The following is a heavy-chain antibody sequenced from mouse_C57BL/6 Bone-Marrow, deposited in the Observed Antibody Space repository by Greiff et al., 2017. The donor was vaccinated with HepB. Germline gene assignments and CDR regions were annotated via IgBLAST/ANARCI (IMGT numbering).Heavy chain of an antibody. V-gene: IGHV5-17*01. Sequence: EVQGVESGGGLVKPGGSLKLSCAASGFTFSDYGMHWVRQAPEKGLEWVAYISSGSSTIYYADTVKGRFTISRDNAKNTLFLQMTSLRSEDTAMYYCARRYYYGSSYDWYFDVWGTGTTVTVSS. CDR3: ARRYYYGSSYDWYFDV. CDR1: GFTFSDYG. CDR2: ISSGSSTI. J-gene: IGHJ1*03. D-gene: IGHD1-1*01.